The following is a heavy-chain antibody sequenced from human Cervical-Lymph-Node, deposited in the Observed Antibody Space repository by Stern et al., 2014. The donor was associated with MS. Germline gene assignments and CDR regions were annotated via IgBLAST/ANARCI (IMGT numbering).Heavy chain of an antibody. CDR3: AKDIILLGTYYFDY. J-gene: IGHJ4*02. CDR1: GFTFDDYA. CDR2: ISWNRGNK. Sequence: EVQLVQSGGGLVQPGRSLRLSCAASGFTFDDYAMHWVRQAPGKGLEWVSGISWNRGNKGYADSVKGRFTISRDNAKNSLYLQINSLRAEYSALYYCAKDIILLGTYYFDYWGQGTLVTVSS. D-gene: IGHD2/OR15-2a*01. V-gene: IGHV3-9*01.